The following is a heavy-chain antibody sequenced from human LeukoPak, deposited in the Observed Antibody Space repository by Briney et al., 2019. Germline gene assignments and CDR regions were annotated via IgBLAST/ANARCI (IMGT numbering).Heavy chain of an antibody. CDR2: IYYSGST. J-gene: IGHJ4*02. Sequence: SETLSLTCTVSGGSISSYYWSWIRQPPGKGLEWIGYIYYSGSTNYNPSLKSRVTISVDTSKNQFSLKLSSVTAADTAVYYCARVGDRGYDFDYWGQGTLVTVSS. CDR1: GGSISSYY. D-gene: IGHD6-13*01. CDR3: ARVGDRGYDFDY. V-gene: IGHV4-59*12.